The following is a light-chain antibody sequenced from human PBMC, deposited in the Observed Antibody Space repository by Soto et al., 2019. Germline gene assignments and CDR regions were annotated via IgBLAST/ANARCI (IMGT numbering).Light chain of an antibody. V-gene: IGKV3-20*01. CDR1: QSVSNNY. J-gene: IGKJ1*01. Sequence: EIALTQSPGTLSLSPGERATVYCRASQSVSNNYLAWYQQKPGQAPRLLIYAASNKDRGIPDRFGGSGSGADFTLTVSRLETEDFAVYYCQQYGTAPWTFGQGTKVEI. CDR2: AAS. CDR3: QQYGTAPWT.